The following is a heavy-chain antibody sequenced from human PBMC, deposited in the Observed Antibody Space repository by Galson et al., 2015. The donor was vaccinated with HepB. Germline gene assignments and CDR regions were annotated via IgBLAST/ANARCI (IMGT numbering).Heavy chain of an antibody. J-gene: IGHJ3*01. Sequence: SLRLSCAASGFTFSHYAMHWVRQAPGKGLEHVSSISSNGARSQYLKSVKGRFSISRDNSKNTLYLQMGGLRGEDMGIYYCARGIVVIPGAAFDFWGQGTLVTVSS. CDR2: ISSNGARS. CDR3: ARGIVVIPGAAFDF. D-gene: IGHD3-22*01. V-gene: IGHV3-64*01. CDR1: GFTFSHYA.